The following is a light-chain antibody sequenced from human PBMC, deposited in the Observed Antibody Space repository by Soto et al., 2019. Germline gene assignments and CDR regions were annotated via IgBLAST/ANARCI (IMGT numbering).Light chain of an antibody. V-gene: IGLV2-23*01. J-gene: IGLJ2*01. CDR2: EGS. CDR1: SSDVGSYNL. Sequence: QSALTQPASVSGSPGQSITISCIGISSDVGSYNLVSWYQQHPGKAPKLMIYEGSKRPSGVSNRFSGSKSGNTASLTISGLQAEDEADYYCCSYAGTVVFGGGTKLTVL. CDR3: CSYAGTVV.